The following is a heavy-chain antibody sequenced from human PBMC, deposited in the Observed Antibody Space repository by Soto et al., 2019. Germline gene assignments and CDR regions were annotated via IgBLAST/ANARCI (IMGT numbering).Heavy chain of an antibody. CDR1: GYTFTSFG. CDR3: ARDRGYSGKSDAFDI. CDR2: VSAYSGDT. J-gene: IGHJ3*02. V-gene: IGHV1-18*04. Sequence: ASVKVSCKASGYTFTSFGISWVRQAPGQGLEWMGWVSAYSGDTNYAQKLQGRLTLTTDTSTSTAYMELRSLRSDDTAVYYCARDRGYSGKSDAFDIWGQGTRFTVSS. D-gene: IGHD1-26*01.